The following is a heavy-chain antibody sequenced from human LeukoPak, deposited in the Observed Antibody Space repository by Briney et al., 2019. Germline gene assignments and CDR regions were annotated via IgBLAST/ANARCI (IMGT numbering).Heavy chain of an antibody. CDR1: GFTFSTYW. J-gene: IGHJ4*02. Sequence: GGSLRLSCAASGFTFSTYWMHWVRQAPGEGLVWVSRIKSDGSDTSCADSVKGRFTISRDSAKNTLYLQMNSLRAEDTAVYYCARGFWAGVEYWGQGALVTVSS. CDR2: IKSDGSDT. V-gene: IGHV3-74*01. CDR3: ARGFWAGVEY. D-gene: IGHD3-16*01.